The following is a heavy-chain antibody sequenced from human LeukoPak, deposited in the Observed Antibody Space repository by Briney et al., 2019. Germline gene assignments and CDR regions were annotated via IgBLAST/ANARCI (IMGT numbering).Heavy chain of an antibody. CDR3: ARRRPRTARYSGSYSDP. J-gene: IGHJ5*02. CDR1: GGSISSGTYY. Sequence: SETLSLTCTVSGGSISSGTYYWSWIRQPAGKGLEWIGRVYKSGTTNYNPSLKSRVTISIDTSKNQFSLKLSSVAAADTAVYYCARRRPRTARYSGSYSDPWGQGTLVTVSS. CDR2: VYKSGTT. V-gene: IGHV4-61*02. D-gene: IGHD1-26*01.